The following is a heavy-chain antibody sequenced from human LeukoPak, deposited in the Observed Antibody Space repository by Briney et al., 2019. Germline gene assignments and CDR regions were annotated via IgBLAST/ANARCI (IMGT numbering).Heavy chain of an antibody. CDR3: AREVVNNWNYLDY. D-gene: IGHD1-20*01. CDR1: GFTFSSYA. CDR2: ISSNGGST. J-gene: IGHJ4*02. V-gene: IGHV3-64*01. Sequence: PGGSLRLSCAASGFTFSSYAMHWVRQAPGKGLEYVSAISSNGGSTYYANSVKGRFTISRDNSKNTLYLQMGSLRAEDMAVYYCAREVVNNWNYLDYWGQGTLVTVSS.